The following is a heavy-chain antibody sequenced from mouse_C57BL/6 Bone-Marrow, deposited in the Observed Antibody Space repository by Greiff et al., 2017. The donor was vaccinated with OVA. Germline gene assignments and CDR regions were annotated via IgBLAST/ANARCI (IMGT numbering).Heavy chain of an antibody. CDR3: ARAPTTVGYVDV. V-gene: IGHV5-4*01. Sequence: EVQLVESGGGLVKPGGSLKLSCAASGFTFSSYAMSWVRQTPEKRLEWVATISDGGSYTYYPDNVQGRFTISRDNAKNNLYLQMSHLKSEDTAMYYCARAPTTVGYVDVWGTGTTVTVSS. D-gene: IGHD1-1*01. CDR2: ISDGGSYT. J-gene: IGHJ1*03. CDR1: GFTFSSYA.